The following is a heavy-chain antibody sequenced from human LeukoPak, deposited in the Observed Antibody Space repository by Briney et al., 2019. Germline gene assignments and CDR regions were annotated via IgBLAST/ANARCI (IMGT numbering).Heavy chain of an antibody. V-gene: IGHV4-59*01. CDR1: GDSISNYY. D-gene: IGHD6-13*01. CDR3: ARQHSPGYFDY. J-gene: IGHJ4*02. CDR2: IYYSGST. Sequence: PSETLSLTCTVSGDSISNYYWSWIRQPREKGLEWIGYIYYSGSTNYNPSLKSRVTISVDTSKNQFSLKLSSVTAADTAVYYCARQHSPGYFDYWGQGTLVTVSS.